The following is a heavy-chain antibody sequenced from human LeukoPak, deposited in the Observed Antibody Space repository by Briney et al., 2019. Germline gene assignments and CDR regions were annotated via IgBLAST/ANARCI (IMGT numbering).Heavy chain of an antibody. Sequence: PGGSLRLSCAASGFTLNTNYMNWVRQVPGKGLEWVSVIYAGGNTYYADSVKERFTISRDNSRNTLYLQMNSLRGDDTAVYYCAGEVYSSTWFDLWGQGTLVTVSS. CDR2: IYAGGNT. D-gene: IGHD6-13*01. CDR3: AGEVYSSTWFDL. CDR1: GFTLNTNY. J-gene: IGHJ4*02. V-gene: IGHV3-66*01.